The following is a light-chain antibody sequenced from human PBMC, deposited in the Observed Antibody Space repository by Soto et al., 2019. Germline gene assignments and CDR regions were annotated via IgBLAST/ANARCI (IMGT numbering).Light chain of an antibody. CDR1: QSVSSS. CDR2: DAS. V-gene: IGKV3-11*01. J-gene: IGKJ4*01. Sequence: EIVLTQSPATLSLSPGERATLSCRASQSVSSSLAWYQQKPGQAPRLLIYDASSRATGIPARFSGSGSGTDFTLTISSLEPEDFAVYYCQQRTNWLTFGGGTNVEIK. CDR3: QQRTNWLT.